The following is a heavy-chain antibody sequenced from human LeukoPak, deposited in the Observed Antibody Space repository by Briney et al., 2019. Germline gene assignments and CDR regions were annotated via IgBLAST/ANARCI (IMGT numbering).Heavy chain of an antibody. CDR3: AKSGGYGLIDY. V-gene: IGHV4-39*01. D-gene: IGHD1-26*01. J-gene: IGHJ4*02. CDR2: IYDSGST. CDR1: GASISGSGYY. Sequence: PSETLSLTCTVSGASISGSGYYWGWIRQPPGKGLEWIGNIYDSGSTYYNASLQSRVTISIDTSKNQFSLRLSSVTAADTAMCYCAKSGGYGLIDYWGQGTLVTVSS.